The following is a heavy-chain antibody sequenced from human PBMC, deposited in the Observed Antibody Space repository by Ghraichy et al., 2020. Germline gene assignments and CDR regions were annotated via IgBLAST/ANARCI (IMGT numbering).Heavy chain of an antibody. CDR2: TYYRSKWYN. D-gene: IGHD6-13*01. Sequence: TLSLTCAISGASVSSNSAAWNWIRQSPSRGLEWLGRTYYRSKWYNDYAVSVKSRITINPDTSKNQFSLQLNSVTPEDTAVYYCARSGSPYSSSWYYFDYWGQGTLVTVSS. CDR3: ARSGSPYSSSWYYFDY. CDR1: GASVSSNSAA. J-gene: IGHJ4*02. V-gene: IGHV6-1*01.